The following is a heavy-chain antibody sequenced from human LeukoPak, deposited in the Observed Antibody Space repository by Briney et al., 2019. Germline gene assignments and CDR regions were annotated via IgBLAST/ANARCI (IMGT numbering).Heavy chain of an antibody. CDR2: ISYSGST. J-gene: IGHJ4*02. D-gene: IGHD4-23*01. CDR1: GGSISTYY. CDR3: AREYYGGRVDY. Sequence: SETLSLTCTVSGGSISTYYWSWIRQPPGKGLEWIGYISYSGSTNYNPSLKSRVTMSVDTSKNEFSLKLRSVTAADTAIYHCAREYYGGRVDYWGQGTLVTVSS. V-gene: IGHV4-59*01.